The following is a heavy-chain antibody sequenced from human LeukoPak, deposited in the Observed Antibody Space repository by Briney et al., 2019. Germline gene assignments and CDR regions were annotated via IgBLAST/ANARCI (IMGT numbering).Heavy chain of an antibody. V-gene: IGHV3-23*01. J-gene: IGHJ4*02. CDR3: AISGFGPIDY. CDR1: GFTFRNYA. D-gene: IGHD3-22*01. Sequence: PGGSLRLSCAASGFTFRNYAISWVRNAPGKGLEWVSVSSGSCSSTYYADSVKGRFTISRDNSKITLYLQMNSLRAEDTAVYYCAISGFGPIDYWGQGNLVTVSS. CDR2: SSGSCSST.